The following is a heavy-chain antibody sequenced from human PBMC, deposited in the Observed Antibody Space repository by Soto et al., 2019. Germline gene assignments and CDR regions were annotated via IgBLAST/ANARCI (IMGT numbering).Heavy chain of an antibody. D-gene: IGHD6-6*01. CDR1: GGSISSYY. Sequence: PEETLSLTCTVSGGSISSYYWSWIRQPPEKGLEWIGNIYYSGSTNYNPSLKSRVAISVDTSKNQFSLKLSSVTAVDTAVYYCARERPDGARLDPWGQGTLVTVSS. CDR3: ARERPDGARLDP. J-gene: IGHJ5*02. CDR2: IYYSGST. V-gene: IGHV4-59*12.